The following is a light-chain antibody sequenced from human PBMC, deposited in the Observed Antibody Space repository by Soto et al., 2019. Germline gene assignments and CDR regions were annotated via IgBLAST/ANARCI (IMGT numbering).Light chain of an antibody. V-gene: IGKV3-15*01. J-gene: IGKJ1*01. CDR1: QNDGNS. CDR2: GAS. CDR3: LEHKSWPWT. Sequence: EIVMTQSPATLSVSPGERATLSCRASQNDGNSLVWYQQKPGQPPRLLIYGASTRATGIPVRFSGGGSGTEFTLTISSLQPEDFAVFYCLEHKSWPWTFGQGTKVQIK.